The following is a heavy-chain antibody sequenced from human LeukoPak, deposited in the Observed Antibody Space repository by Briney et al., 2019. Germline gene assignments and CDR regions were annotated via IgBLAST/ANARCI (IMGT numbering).Heavy chain of an antibody. CDR3: ARHKWFGDSILFDY. CDR2: IYYSGST. CDR1: GGSISSYY. V-gene: IGHV4-59*01. D-gene: IGHD3-10*01. J-gene: IGHJ4*02. Sequence: SETLSLTCTVSGGSISSYYWSWIRQPPGKGLEWIGYIYYSGSTNYNPSLKSRVTISVDTSKNQFSLKLSSVTAADTAVYYCARHKWFGDSILFDYWGQGTLVTVSS.